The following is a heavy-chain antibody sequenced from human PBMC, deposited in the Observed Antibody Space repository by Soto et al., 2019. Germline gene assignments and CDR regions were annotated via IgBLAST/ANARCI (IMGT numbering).Heavy chain of an antibody. J-gene: IGHJ5*02. CDR3: ARGGGWEVGDYGGNWFDP. D-gene: IGHD4-17*01. CDR2: IYYSGST. V-gene: IGHV4-59*01. Sequence: PSETLSLTCTVSGGSISSYYWSWIRQPPGKGLEWIGYIYYSGSTNYNPSLKSRVTISVDTSKNQFSLKLSSVTAADTAVYYCARGGGWEVGDYGGNWFDPWGQGTLVTVSS. CDR1: GGSISSYY.